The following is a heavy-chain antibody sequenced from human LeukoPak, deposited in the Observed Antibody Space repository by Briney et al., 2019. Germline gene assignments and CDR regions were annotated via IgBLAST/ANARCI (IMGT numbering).Heavy chain of an antibody. J-gene: IGHJ4*02. Sequence: SETLSLTCTAFGGSMSGYYWSWIRQPAGKGLEWIGRMYTGGSTNYNPFLKSRVTVSVDTSKNQFSLKLRSVTAADTAVYYCARENYYDSSGYYSPYFDSWGQRTLITVSS. CDR1: GGSMSGYY. CDR3: ARENYYDSSGYYSPYFDS. D-gene: IGHD3-22*01. V-gene: IGHV4-4*07. CDR2: MYTGGST.